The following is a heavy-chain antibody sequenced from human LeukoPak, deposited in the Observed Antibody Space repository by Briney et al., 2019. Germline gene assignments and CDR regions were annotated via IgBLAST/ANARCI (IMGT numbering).Heavy chain of an antibody. V-gene: IGHV1-69*01. J-gene: IGHJ4*02. CDR2: LSPMLA. D-gene: IGHD5-24*01. CDR3: ARGRGDGFSYFDY. Sequence: SVKVSCKVVGGTINDFAISWVRQAPGQGLEWMGGLSPMLATYAQRFRGRVTITADESTSTAYMELSSLRSEDTVVYYCARGRGDGFSYFDYWGQGTLVTVSS. CDR1: GGTINDFA.